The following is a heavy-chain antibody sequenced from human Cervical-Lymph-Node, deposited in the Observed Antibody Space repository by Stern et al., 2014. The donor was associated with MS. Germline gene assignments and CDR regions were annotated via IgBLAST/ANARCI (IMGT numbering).Heavy chain of an antibody. D-gene: IGHD3-10*01. J-gene: IGHJ4*02. CDR3: ARGGRGVGLEY. V-gene: IGHV3-30-3*01. Sequence: QVQLAPSGAGVVQPATPLSLPCAASGSTFTTYAMHWVRQAPANGLEWVAFVSYDGTQRNSTDSVKARFTISGGNSKNTLYLRMNSLRDEDTAVYFCARGGRGVGLEYWGQGALVTVSS. CDR1: GSTFTTYA. CDR2: VSYDGTQR.